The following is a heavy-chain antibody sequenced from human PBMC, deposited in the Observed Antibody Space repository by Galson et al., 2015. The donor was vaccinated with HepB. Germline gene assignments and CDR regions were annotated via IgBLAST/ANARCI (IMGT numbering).Heavy chain of an antibody. D-gene: IGHD3-3*01. CDR3: ARVPGTIWSGAYFYFDY. V-gene: IGHV3-30-3*01. CDR2: LSYDGSNK. Sequence: SLRLSCAASGFTFSTYAIHWVRQAPGKGLEWVAVLSYDGSNKYYADSVKGRFTISRDNSKNTLYLQLNSLRTEDTAVYYCARVPGTIWSGAYFYFDYWGQGTLVIVSS. J-gene: IGHJ4*02. CDR1: GFTFSTYA.